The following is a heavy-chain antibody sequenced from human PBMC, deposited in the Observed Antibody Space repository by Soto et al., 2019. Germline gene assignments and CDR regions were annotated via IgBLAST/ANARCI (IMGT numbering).Heavy chain of an antibody. CDR2: IIPIFGTA. V-gene: IGHV1-69*01. Sequence: QVQLVQSGAEVKKPGSSVKVSCKASGGTFSSYAISWVRQAPGQGLEWMGGIIPIFGTANYAQKFQGRVTITANESTSTAYMELSSLRSEDTAVYYCAKGGSVKQWLVQYYFDYWGQGTLVTVSS. J-gene: IGHJ4*02. D-gene: IGHD6-19*01. CDR1: GGTFSSYA. CDR3: AKGGSVKQWLVQYYFDY.